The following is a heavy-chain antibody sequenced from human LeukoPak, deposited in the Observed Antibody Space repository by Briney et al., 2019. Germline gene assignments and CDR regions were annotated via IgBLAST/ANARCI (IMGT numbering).Heavy chain of an antibody. Sequence: ASVKVSCKASGYTFTSYGISWVRQAPGPGLEWMGWSSAYNGNTNYAQKLQGRVTMTTDTSTSTAYMELRSLRSDDTAVYYCAKSPTPSIPVNYFDYWGQGTLVTVSS. V-gene: IGHV1-18*01. D-gene: IGHD2-2*02. J-gene: IGHJ4*02. CDR2: SSAYNGNT. CDR1: GYTFTSYG. CDR3: AKSPTPSIPVNYFDY.